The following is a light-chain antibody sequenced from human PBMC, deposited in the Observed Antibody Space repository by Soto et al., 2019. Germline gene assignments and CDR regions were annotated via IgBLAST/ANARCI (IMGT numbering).Light chain of an antibody. CDR2: RNT. Sequence: QSVLTQPRSASGTPGQTVTIPCSGSRSNIGNNYVCWYQQLPGAAPKLLIYRNTQRPSGVPDRFSGSKSGTAASLAISGLRSEDEADYFCEAWDDSLSGHVFGTGTKVTVL. CDR3: EAWDDSLSGHV. J-gene: IGLJ1*01. CDR1: RSNIGNNY. V-gene: IGLV1-47*01.